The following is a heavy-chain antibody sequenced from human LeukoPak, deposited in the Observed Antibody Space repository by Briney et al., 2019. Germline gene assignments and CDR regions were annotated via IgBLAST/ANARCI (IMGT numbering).Heavy chain of an antibody. J-gene: IGHJ6*02. V-gene: IGHV4-59*08. CDR2: IYYSGST. CDR3: ARLLVPTTYFYYYYGVDV. D-gene: IGHD4-17*01. Sequence: SETLSLTCTVSGGSISSYYWSWIRQPPGKGLEWIGYIYYSGSTNYNPSLKSRVTISVDTSKNQFSLKLSSVTAADTAVYYCARLLVPTTYFYYYYGVDVWGQGTTVTVSS. CDR1: GGSISSYY.